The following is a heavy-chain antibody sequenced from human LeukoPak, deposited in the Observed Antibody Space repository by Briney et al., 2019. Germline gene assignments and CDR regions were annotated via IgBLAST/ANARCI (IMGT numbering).Heavy chain of an antibody. Sequence: GGSLRLSCAASGFTFSSYWMSWVRQAPGKGLEWVANMKQDGSEIYYVDSVKGRFTISRDNAENSLYLQMNSLRAEDTAVYYCARESTYSYAYALDYWGQGTLVTVSP. CDR3: ARESTYSYAYALDY. D-gene: IGHD5-18*01. CDR1: GFTFSSYW. CDR2: MKQDGSEI. V-gene: IGHV3-7*01. J-gene: IGHJ4*02.